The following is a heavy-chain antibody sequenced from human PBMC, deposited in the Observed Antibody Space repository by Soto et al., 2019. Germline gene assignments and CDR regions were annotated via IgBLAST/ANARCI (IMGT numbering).Heavy chain of an antibody. D-gene: IGHD2-8*01. Sequence: ASVKVSCKAPGYSFTDYHIHWVRQAPGQGLEWLGRINPKSGGTSTAQKFQGWVTMTTDTSISTASMELTRLTSDDTAIYYCARGDSTDCSNGVCSFFYNHDMDVWGQGTTVTVSS. CDR3: ARGDSTDCSNGVCSFFYNHDMDV. CDR2: INPKSGGT. J-gene: IGHJ6*02. V-gene: IGHV1-2*04. CDR1: GYSFTDYH.